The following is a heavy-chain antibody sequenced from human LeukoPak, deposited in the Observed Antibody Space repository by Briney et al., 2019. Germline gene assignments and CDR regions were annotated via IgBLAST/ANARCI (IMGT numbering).Heavy chain of an antibody. CDR1: GXIFSSYE. CDR3: VRDRYDSSGYYHSDV. V-gene: IGHV3-48*03. D-gene: IGHD3-22*01. CDR2: INSGSTTI. J-gene: IGHJ6*02. Sequence: GGSLRLSCAASGXIFSSYEMNWVRQAPGKGLEWISYINSGSTTISYADSVKGRFTVSRDNAKNSLYLQMNSLRVEDTAVYYCVRDRYDSSGYYHSDVWGQGTTVTVSS.